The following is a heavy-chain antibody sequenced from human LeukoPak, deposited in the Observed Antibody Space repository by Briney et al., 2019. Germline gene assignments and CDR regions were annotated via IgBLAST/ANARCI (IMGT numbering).Heavy chain of an antibody. CDR3: AKLSRSIAARPPFDY. D-gene: IGHD6-6*01. Sequence: GGSLRLSCAASGFTFSSYAMSWVRQAPGKGLEWVSAISGSGGNTYYADSVKGRFTISRDNSKNTLYLQMNSLRAEDTAVYYCAKLSRSIAARPPFDYWGQGTLVTVSS. J-gene: IGHJ4*02. CDR2: ISGSGGNT. CDR1: GFTFSSYA. V-gene: IGHV3-23*01.